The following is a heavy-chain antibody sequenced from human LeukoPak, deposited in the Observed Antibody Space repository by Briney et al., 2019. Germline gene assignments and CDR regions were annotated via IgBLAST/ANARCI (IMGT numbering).Heavy chain of an antibody. Sequence: ASVKVSCKASGYTFTSYGISWVRQAPGQGLEWMGWISAYNGNTNYAQKFQGWVTMTRDTSISTAYMELSRLRSDDTAVYYCARGESSSWYRNYYYGMDVWGKGTTVTVSS. CDR1: GYTFTSYG. D-gene: IGHD6-13*01. CDR3: ARGESSSWYRNYYYGMDV. J-gene: IGHJ6*04. CDR2: ISAYNGNT. V-gene: IGHV1-18*01.